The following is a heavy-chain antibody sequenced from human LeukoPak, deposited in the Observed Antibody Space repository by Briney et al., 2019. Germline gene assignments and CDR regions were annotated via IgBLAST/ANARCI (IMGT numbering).Heavy chain of an antibody. Sequence: GGSLRLSCAASGFTFSSYGMHWVRQAPGKGLEWVAVISYDGSNKYYADSVKGRFTISRDNSKNTLYLQMNSLRAEDTAVYYCAKSHFDYWGQGTLVTVSS. J-gene: IGHJ4*02. CDR3: AKSHFDY. CDR1: GFTFSSYG. CDR2: ISYDGSNK. V-gene: IGHV3-30*18.